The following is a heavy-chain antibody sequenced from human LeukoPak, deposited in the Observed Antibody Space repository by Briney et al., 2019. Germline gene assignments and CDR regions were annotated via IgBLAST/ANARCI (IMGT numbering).Heavy chain of an antibody. Sequence: PGGSLRLSCAASGFTFSSYAMSWVRQAQGKGLEWVSAISGSGGSTYYADSVKGRSTISRDNSMNTLYLQMNSLRAEDTAVYYCAKSALRAGDYWGQGTLVTVSS. CDR3: AKSALRAGDY. D-gene: IGHD4-17*01. CDR2: ISGSGGST. V-gene: IGHV3-23*01. J-gene: IGHJ4*02. CDR1: GFTFSSYA.